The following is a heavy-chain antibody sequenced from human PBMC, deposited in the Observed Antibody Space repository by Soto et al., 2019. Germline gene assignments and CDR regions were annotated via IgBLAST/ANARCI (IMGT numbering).Heavy chain of an antibody. V-gene: IGHV3-21*01. CDR3: ARESEDLTSNFDY. CDR2: ISSTTNYI. Sequence: GGSLRLSCAASGFTFTRYSMDWVRQAPGKGLEWVSSISSTTNYIYYADSMKGRFTVSRDNAKNSVYLEMNSLSAEDTAVYYCARESEDLTSNFDYWGQGTLVTVSS. CDR1: GFTFTRYS. J-gene: IGHJ4*02.